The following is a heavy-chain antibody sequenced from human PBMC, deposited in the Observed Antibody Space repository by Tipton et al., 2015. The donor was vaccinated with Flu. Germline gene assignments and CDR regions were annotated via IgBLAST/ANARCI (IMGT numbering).Heavy chain of an antibody. CDR1: GFTFSDYY. V-gene: IGHV3-7*01. CDR3: ARTRGGYCTSSSCYADYFDY. D-gene: IGHD2-2*01. Sequence: SLRLSCAASGFTFSDYYMSWVRQAPGKGLEWVANINQGGSEKYYVDSVKGRFTISRDNAKNSLHLQMNSLRAEDTAVYYCARTRGGYCTSSSCYADYFDYWGQGTLVTVSS. CDR2: INQGGSEK. J-gene: IGHJ4*02.